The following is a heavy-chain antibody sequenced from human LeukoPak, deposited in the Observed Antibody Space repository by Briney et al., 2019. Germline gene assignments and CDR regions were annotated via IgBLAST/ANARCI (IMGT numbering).Heavy chain of an antibody. J-gene: IGHJ5*01. Sequence: GGSLRLSRVASGFSLGNYAMSWVRQAPGKGMQWVSQISGTGGATWYTGFARDRFTISRDNSKKTLYLQMSGLRVEDTAMYYCVKDPRDTYGTNWFVSWGQGTLLIVSS. D-gene: IGHD2-21*01. CDR2: ISGTGGAT. CDR1: GFSLGNYA. V-gene: IGHV3-23*01. CDR3: VKDPRDTYGTNWFVS.